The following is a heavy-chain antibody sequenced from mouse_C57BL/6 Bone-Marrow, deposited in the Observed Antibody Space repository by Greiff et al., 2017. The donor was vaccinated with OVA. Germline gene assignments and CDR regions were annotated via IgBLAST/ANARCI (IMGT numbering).Heavy chain of an antibody. CDR3: ARFYYGSSHWYFDV. V-gene: IGHV1-55*01. Sequence: QVHVKQSGAELVKPGASVKMSCKASGYTFTSYWITWVKQRPGQGLEWIGDIYPGSGSTNYNEKFKSKATLTVDTSSSTAYMQLSSLTSEDSAVYYCARFYYGSSHWYFDVWGTGTTVTVSS. D-gene: IGHD1-1*01. J-gene: IGHJ1*03. CDR2: IYPGSGST. CDR1: GYTFTSYW.